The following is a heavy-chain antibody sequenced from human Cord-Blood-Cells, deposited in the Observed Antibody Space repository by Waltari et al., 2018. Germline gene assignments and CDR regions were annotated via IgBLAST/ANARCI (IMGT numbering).Heavy chain of an antibody. Sequence: QVQLQQWGAGLLKPSKTLSLTCAVYGGSFSGYYWSWIRQPPGKGLEWIGEINHSGSTNYNPSLKSRVTISDTSKNQFSLKLSSVTAADTAVYYCARLVGGYNWNDYWGQGTLVTVSS. J-gene: IGHJ4*02. CDR2: INHSGST. V-gene: IGHV4-34*01. D-gene: IGHD1-1*01. CDR1: GGSFSGYY. CDR3: ARLVGGYNWNDY.